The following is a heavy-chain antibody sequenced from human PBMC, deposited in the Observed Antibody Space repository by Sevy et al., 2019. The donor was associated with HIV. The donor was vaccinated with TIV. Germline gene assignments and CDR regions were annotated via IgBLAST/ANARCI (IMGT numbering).Heavy chain of an antibody. CDR2: IYYSGRT. J-gene: IGHJ3*02. V-gene: IGHV4-30-4*01. CDR1: GGSISSGDYY. Sequence: SETLSLTCTVSGGSISSGDYYWSWIRQPPGKGLEWIGYIYYSGRTYYNPSLKSRVTISVDTSKNQFSLKLSSVTVADTAVYYCARTITKILTLEGVDAFDIWGQGTMVTVSS. CDR3: ARTITKILTLEGVDAFDI. D-gene: IGHD3-22*01.